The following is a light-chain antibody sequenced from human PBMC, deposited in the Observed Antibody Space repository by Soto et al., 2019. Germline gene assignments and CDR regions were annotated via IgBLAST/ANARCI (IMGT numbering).Light chain of an antibody. Sequence: EIVMTQSPATLSVSPGDRATLSRRASQSISSNLAWYQQKPVQAPRLLMFRTSSRATGFPARFSGSGSGTEFNLTISSLQAEDVAVYYCQQYYSTPITFGQGTRLEIK. J-gene: IGKJ5*01. CDR2: RTS. CDR1: QSISSN. CDR3: QQYYSTPIT. V-gene: IGKV3-15*01.